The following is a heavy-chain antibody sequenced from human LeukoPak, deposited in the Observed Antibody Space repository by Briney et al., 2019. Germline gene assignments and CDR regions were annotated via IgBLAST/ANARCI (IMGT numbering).Heavy chain of an antibody. CDR2: IYHSGST. Sequence: SGTLSLTCAVSGGSISSSNWWSWVRQPPGKGLEWIGEIYHSGSTNYNPSLKSRVTISVDTSKNQFSLKLSSVTAADTAVYYCARGGDYVNYYYGMDVWGQGTTVTVSS. CDR3: ARGGDYVNYYYGMDV. CDR1: GGSISSSNW. V-gene: IGHV4-4*02. D-gene: IGHD4-17*01. J-gene: IGHJ6*02.